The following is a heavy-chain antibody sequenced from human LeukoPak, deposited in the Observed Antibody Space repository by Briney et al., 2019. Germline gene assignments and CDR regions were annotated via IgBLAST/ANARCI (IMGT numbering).Heavy chain of an antibody. V-gene: IGHV3-74*01. CDR1: GFTFSSYW. Sequence: GGSLRLSCAASGFTFSSYWMHWVRQAPGKGLVWVSRINSDGSSTSYADSVKGRFTISRDNAKNTLCLQMNSLRAEDTAVYYYARETGSGYGMDVWGQGTTVTVSS. D-gene: IGHD3-10*01. CDR2: INSDGSST. CDR3: ARETGSGYGMDV. J-gene: IGHJ6*02.